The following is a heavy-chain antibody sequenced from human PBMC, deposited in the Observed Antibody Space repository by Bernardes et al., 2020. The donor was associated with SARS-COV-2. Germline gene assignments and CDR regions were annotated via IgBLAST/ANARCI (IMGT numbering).Heavy chain of an antibody. CDR2: ITRKTDGGTT. Sequence: LSLDCAASGFIFSNAWMNWVRQAPGNGLEWVGQITRKTDGGTTDYAAPVKGRFTISGDDSKNTMYLQMNSLKTEDTAVYYCTTGAEIYYDSSGFSYYFDFWGQGTLVTVSS. CDR3: TTGAEIYYDSSGFSYYFDF. CDR1: GFIFSNAW. J-gene: IGHJ4*02. D-gene: IGHD3-22*01. V-gene: IGHV3-15*07.